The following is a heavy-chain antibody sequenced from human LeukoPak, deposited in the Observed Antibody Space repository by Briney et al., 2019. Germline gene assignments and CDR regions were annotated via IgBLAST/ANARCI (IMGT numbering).Heavy chain of an antibody. Sequence: EASVKVSCKASGGTFSSYAISWVRQAPGQGLEWMGGIIPIFGTANYAQKFQGRVTITADESTSTAYVELSSLRSEDTAVYYCARDTPYRIGYCSSTSCYTMDYWGQGTLVTVSS. V-gene: IGHV1-69*13. CDR3: ARDTPYRIGYCSSTSCYTMDY. J-gene: IGHJ4*02. CDR2: IIPIFGTA. CDR1: GGTFSSYA. D-gene: IGHD2-2*02.